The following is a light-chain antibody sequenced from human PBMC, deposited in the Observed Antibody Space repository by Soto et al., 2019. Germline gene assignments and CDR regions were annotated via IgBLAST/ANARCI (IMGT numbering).Light chain of an antibody. Sequence: DIQMTQSPSTLSASVGDRVTITCRASQSISRWLSWYKQKPRKAPKRLIYKASSLESGVPSRFSGSGSVTEFTLTISSLQPDDFATYYCQQYNSYSPLTFGGGTKVEIK. CDR3: QQYNSYSPLT. J-gene: IGKJ4*01. CDR2: KAS. V-gene: IGKV1-5*03. CDR1: QSISRW.